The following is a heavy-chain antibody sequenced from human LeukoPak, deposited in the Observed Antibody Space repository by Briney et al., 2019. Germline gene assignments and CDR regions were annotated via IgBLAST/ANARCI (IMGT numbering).Heavy chain of an antibody. CDR3: AELGITMIGGV. CDR1: GFTFRTYG. Sequence: GGSLRLSCVGSGFTFRTYGMNWVRQAPGKGLEWVSYISSSGSTIYYADSVKGRFTISRDNAKNSLYLQMNSLRAEDTAVYYCAELGITMIGGVWGKGTTVTISS. V-gene: IGHV3-48*04. J-gene: IGHJ6*04. D-gene: IGHD3-10*02. CDR2: ISSSGSTI.